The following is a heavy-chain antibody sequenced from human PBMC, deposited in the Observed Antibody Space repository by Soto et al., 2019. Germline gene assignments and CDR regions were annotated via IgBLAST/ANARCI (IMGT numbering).Heavy chain of an antibody. J-gene: IGHJ4*02. CDR3: TRGMYSAYETSPLFFDY. Sequence: PGGSLRLSCTASGFSLGAFAMSWFRQAPGKGLEWVGFTRSKAYGGTTEYAASVRGRFTLSRDDSKSIVYLQMNSLKTEDTAVYYCTRGMYSAYETSPLFFDYWGRGTLVTVSS. CDR1: GFSLGAFA. V-gene: IGHV3-49*03. CDR2: TRSKAYGGTT. D-gene: IGHD5-12*01.